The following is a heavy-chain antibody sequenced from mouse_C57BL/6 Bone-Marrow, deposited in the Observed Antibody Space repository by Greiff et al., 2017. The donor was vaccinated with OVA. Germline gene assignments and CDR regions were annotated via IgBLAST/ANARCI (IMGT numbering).Heavy chain of an antibody. J-gene: IGHJ1*03. D-gene: IGHD1-1*01. Sequence: VQLQQPGAELVRPGSSVKLSCKASGYTFTSYWMHWVKQRPIQGLEWIGNIDPSDSETHYNQKFKDKATVTVDKSSSTAYMQLSSLTSEDSAVYDCARSGSYYDDFDVWGTGTTVTVSA. CDR3: ARSGSYYDDFDV. CDR2: IDPSDSET. V-gene: IGHV1-52*01. CDR1: GYTFTSYW.